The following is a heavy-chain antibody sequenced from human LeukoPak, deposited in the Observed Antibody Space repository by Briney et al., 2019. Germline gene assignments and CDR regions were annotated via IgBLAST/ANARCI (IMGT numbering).Heavy chain of an antibody. CDR2: ISGSGGST. D-gene: IGHD3-10*01. CDR3: AKSLLGQNWFDP. CDR1: GFTFSSYA. J-gene: IGHJ5*02. V-gene: IGHV3-23*01. Sequence: GGSLRLSCAASGFTFSSYAMSWVRQAPGKGLEWVSAISGSGGSTYHADSVKGRFTISRDNSKNTPYLQMNSLRAEDTAVYYCAKSLLGQNWFDPWGQGTLVTVSS.